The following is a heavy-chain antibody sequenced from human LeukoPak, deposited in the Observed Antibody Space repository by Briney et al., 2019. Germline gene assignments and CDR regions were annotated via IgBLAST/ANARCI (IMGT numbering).Heavy chain of an antibody. CDR2: ISHSGTT. J-gene: IGHJ4*02. CDR3: ARYVPVRTGTTRASFDY. V-gene: IGHV4-4*02. Sequence: SGTLSLTCAVSGGSISSSNWWSWVRQPPGKGLEWIGEISHSGTTNCDPSLKSRISMSIDTSRSQFSLNLRSVTAADTAVYYCARYVPVRTGTTRASFDYWGLGTLVTVSS. D-gene: IGHD1-1*01. CDR1: GGSISSSNW.